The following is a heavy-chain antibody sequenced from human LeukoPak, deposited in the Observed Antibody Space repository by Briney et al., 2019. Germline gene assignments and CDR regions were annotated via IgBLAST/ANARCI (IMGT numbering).Heavy chain of an antibody. Sequence: ASVKVSCKASGFTFTSYYMHWVRQAPGQGLEWMGIINPSGGSTSYAQKFQGRATMTRDTSTSTVYMELSSLRSEDTAVYYCARGSSPPVAQLERNAFDIWGQGTMVTVSS. CDR1: GFTFTSYY. CDR3: ARGSSPPVAQLERNAFDI. V-gene: IGHV1-46*01. J-gene: IGHJ3*02. D-gene: IGHD1-1*01. CDR2: INPSGGST.